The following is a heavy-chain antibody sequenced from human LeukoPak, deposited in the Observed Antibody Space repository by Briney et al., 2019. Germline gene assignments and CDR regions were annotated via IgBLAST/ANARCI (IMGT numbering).Heavy chain of an antibody. V-gene: IGHV7-4-1*02. D-gene: IGHD4-17*01. CDR3: TVTIREKLPSFDY. J-gene: IGHJ4*02. Sequence: ASVKVSCKASGYTFTSYAMNWVRQAPGQGLEWMGWIITNTGNPTYAQGFTGRFVFSLDTSVSTAYLQISSLKAVDTAVYYCTVTIREKLPSFDYWGQGTLVTVSS. CDR2: IITNTGNP. CDR1: GYTFTSYA.